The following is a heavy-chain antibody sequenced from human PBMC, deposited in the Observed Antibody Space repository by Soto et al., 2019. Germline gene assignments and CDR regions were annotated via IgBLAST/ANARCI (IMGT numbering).Heavy chain of an antibody. CDR2: INPTGDDT. V-gene: IGHV1-46*01. CDR3: ARETGEVRRAFDI. J-gene: IGHJ3*02. Sequence: ASVKVSCKASGYRFISYFIYWVRQAPGQGLEWMGIINPTGDDTTYAPKFQGRVTVISDTSTSTVYMELSSLTSEDTAVYYCARETGEVRRAFDIWGQGTMVTVS. D-gene: IGHD7-27*01. CDR1: GYRFISYF.